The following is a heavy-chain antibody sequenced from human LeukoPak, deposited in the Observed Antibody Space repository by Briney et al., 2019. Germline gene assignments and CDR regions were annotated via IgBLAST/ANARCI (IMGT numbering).Heavy chain of an antibody. D-gene: IGHD3-3*01. Sequence: GGSLRLSCAASGFTFSSYAMSWVRQAPGKGLEWVSAISGSGGSTYYADSVKGRFTISRDNSKNTLYLQMNSLRAEDTAVCYCASGFWSGSVPLDYWGQGTLVTVSS. V-gene: IGHV3-23*01. J-gene: IGHJ4*02. CDR3: ASGFWSGSVPLDY. CDR2: ISGSGGST. CDR1: GFTFSSYA.